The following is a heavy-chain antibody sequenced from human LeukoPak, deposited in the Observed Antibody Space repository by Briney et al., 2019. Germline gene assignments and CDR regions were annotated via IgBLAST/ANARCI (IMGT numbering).Heavy chain of an antibody. V-gene: IGHV6-1*01. D-gene: IGHD5-24*01. Sequence: SQTLSLTCAISGDSVSSARAAWNWIRQSPSRGLEYLGRTYYRSKWYNDYALSMKSRITISPDTSKNQFSLQVSSVTAEDTAVYYCAGEMATTSPYWGQGTLVTVSS. CDR1: GDSVSSARAA. CDR3: AGEMATTSPY. J-gene: IGHJ4*02. CDR2: TYYRSKWYN.